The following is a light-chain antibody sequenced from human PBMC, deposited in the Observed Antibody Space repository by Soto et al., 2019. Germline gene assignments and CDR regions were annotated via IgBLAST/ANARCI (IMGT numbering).Light chain of an antibody. CDR2: KAS. J-gene: IGKJ1*01. V-gene: IGKV1-5*03. CDR1: QSISYW. Sequence: DIQMTQSPSTLSASVGDRVTITCRASQSISYWLAWYQQKPGKAPKLLIYKASSLESGVPSRFSGSGSGTEFTLNISSLQPDDFATYYCQQNNNYWTFGQGTKVEIK. CDR3: QQNNNYWT.